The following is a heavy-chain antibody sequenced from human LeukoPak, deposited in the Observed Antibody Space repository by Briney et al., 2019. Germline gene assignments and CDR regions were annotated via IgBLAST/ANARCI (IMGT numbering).Heavy chain of an antibody. Sequence: SETLSLTCTVSGGSISSSSYYWGWIRQPPGKGLEWIGSIYYSGSTYYNPSLKSRVTISVDTSKNQFSLKLSSVTAAGTAVYYCARRGEFDGVDYWGQGTLVTVSS. CDR1: GGSISSSSYY. CDR3: ARRGEFDGVDY. D-gene: IGHD3-16*01. CDR2: IYYSGST. V-gene: IGHV4-39*01. J-gene: IGHJ4*02.